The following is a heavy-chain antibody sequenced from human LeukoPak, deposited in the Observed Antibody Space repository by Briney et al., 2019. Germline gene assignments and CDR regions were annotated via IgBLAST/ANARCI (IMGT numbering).Heavy chain of an antibody. CDR1: GGPISRGGYY. CDR3: ARDRLQLQS. J-gene: IGHJ5*02. Sequence: SETLSLTCTVSGGPISRGGYYWSWLRPPAGKALEWIGYIYYTGNTTYNPALKSRVTISVDTSKNQFSLKLSSVTAADTAVYYCARDRLQLQSWGQGTLVTVSS. V-gene: IGHV4-61*10. D-gene: IGHD1-1*01. CDR2: IYYTGNT.